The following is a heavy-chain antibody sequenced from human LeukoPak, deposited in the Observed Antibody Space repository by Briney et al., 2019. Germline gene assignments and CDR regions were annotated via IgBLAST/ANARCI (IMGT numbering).Heavy chain of an antibody. J-gene: IGHJ4*02. CDR1: GYTFTDDY. CDR2: FHPNSGGT. CDR3: ARHAYYILTGSYSGDY. D-gene: IGHD3-9*01. Sequence: GASVKDSSMASGYTFTDDYIRCGRQAPGQGLEWMGWFHPNSGGTKCAQKFQGRATMTRDTSTSTVYMGLSSLRSDDTAVFYCARHAYYILTGSYSGDYWGQGTLVTVSS. V-gene: IGHV1-2*02.